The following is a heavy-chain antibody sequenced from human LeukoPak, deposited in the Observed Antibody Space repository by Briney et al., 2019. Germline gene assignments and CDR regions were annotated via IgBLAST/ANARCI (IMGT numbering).Heavy chain of an antibody. D-gene: IGHD1-7*01. V-gene: IGHV3-74*01. Sequence: PGGSLRLSCAASGFTFTSYYMHWVRQAPGKGLVWVSRISGDGSNTIYADSVKGRFTISRDNAKNSLYLQMNSLRAEDTAVYYCARGELYGAFYWGQGTLVTVSS. CDR2: ISGDGSNT. CDR3: ARGELYGAFY. CDR1: GFTFTSYY. J-gene: IGHJ4*02.